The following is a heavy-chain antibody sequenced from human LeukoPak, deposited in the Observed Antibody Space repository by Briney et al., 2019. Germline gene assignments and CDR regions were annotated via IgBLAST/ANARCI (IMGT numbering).Heavy chain of an antibody. CDR2: IDHSGNT. CDR1: GVSISNYY. V-gene: IGHV4-59*08. CDR3: ARHKGAYNPYLLDY. D-gene: IGHD5-24*01. Sequence: PSETLSLTCTVSGVSISNYYWSWIRQPPGKGLEWIGYIDHSGNTNYNPSLKSRVTISVDTSKNQFSLELRSVTAADTAVYYCARHKGAYNPYLLDYWGQGTLVTVSS. J-gene: IGHJ4*02.